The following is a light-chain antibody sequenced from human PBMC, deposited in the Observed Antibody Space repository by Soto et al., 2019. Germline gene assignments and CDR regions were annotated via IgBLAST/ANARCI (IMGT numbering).Light chain of an antibody. CDR1: SRDIGTSNL. V-gene: IGLV2-23*02. CDR3: CSYAGSSTLV. CDR2: EVT. J-gene: IGLJ2*01. Sequence: QSALTQPASVSGSPGQSITISCTGSSRDIGTSNLVSWYQQYPGKAPKLIIYEVTKRPSGVSNRFSGSRSGNTASLTISGLQAEDEADYYCCSYAGSSTLVFGGGTQLTVL.